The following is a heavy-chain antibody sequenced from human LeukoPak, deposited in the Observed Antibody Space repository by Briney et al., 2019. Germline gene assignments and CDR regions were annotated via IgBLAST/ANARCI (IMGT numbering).Heavy chain of an antibody. D-gene: IGHD6-13*01. V-gene: IGHV4-34*01. CDR1: GGSFSGYY. Sequence: SETLSLTCAVYGGSFSGYYWIWIRQPPGKGLEWIGEINHSGSTNYNPSLKSRVTISVDTSKNQFSMKLSSVTAADTAVYYCARGLRLGIAAAGIWGQGTLVTVSS. J-gene: IGHJ4*02. CDR3: ARGLRLGIAAAGI. CDR2: INHSGST.